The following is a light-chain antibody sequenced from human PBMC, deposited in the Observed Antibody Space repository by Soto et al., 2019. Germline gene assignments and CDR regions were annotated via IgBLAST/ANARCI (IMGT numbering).Light chain of an antibody. CDR1: QSVSSNL. J-gene: IGKJ1*01. CDR2: GAS. CDR3: QQYGSSPVA. Sequence: EIVLTQSPGTLSLSPGERATLSCRASQSVSSNLLAWYQQKPGQAPRLLIYGASSRATGIPDRFSGSGSGTDFTLTISRPEPEDFAVYYCQQYGSSPVAFGQGTKVEIK. V-gene: IGKV3-20*01.